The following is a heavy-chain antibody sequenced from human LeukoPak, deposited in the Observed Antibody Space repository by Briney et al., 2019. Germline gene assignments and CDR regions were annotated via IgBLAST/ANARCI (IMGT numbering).Heavy chain of an antibody. Sequence: QPGGSLRLSCAASGFTFSSYSMNWVRQAPGKGLEWVSYISSSSSTIYYADSVKGRFTISRDNAKNSLYLQMNSLRAEDTAVYYCARAVNEWYDAFDIWGQGTMVTVSS. D-gene: IGHD3-3*01. CDR2: ISSSSSTI. J-gene: IGHJ3*02. CDR3: ARAVNEWYDAFDI. V-gene: IGHV3-48*04. CDR1: GFTFSSYS.